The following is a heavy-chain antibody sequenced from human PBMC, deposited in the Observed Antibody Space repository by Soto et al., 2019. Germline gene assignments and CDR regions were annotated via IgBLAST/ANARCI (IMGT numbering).Heavy chain of an antibody. CDR3: ARGEGQWLAGFYWFDP. J-gene: IGHJ5*02. V-gene: IGHV4-39*01. CDR1: GGSISSSSYY. D-gene: IGHD6-19*01. Sequence: SETLSLTCTVSGGSISSSSYYWGWIRQPPGKGLEWIGSIYYSGSTYYNPSLKSRVTISVDTSKNQFSLKLSSVTAADTAVYYCARGEGQWLAGFYWFDPWGQGTLVTVSS. CDR2: IYYSGST.